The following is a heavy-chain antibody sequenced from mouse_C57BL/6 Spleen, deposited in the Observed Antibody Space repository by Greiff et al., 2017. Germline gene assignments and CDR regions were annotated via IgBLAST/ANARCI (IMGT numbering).Heavy chain of an antibody. CDR2: IYPGDGVT. Sequence: LQQSGASVKLSCKASGYAFSSYWMNWVKQRPGKGLEWIGQIYPGDGVTNYNGKFKGKATLTADKSSSTAYMQLSSLTSEDSAVYFCARDYGSSYYAMDYWGQGTSVTVSS. J-gene: IGHJ4*01. CDR1: GYAFSSYW. V-gene: IGHV1-80*01. CDR3: ARDYGSSYYAMDY. D-gene: IGHD1-1*01.